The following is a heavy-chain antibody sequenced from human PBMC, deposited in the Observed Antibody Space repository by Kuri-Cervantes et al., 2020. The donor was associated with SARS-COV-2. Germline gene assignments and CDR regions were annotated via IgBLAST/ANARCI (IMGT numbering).Heavy chain of an antibody. CDR3: YAIAVAGTVDY. J-gene: IGHJ4*02. Sequence: GESLKISCAASGFTFSSYSMNWVRQAPGKGLEWVSSISSSSSYIYYADSVKGRFTISRDNAKNSLYLQMNSLRAEDTAVYYCYAIAVAGTVDYWGQGTLVTVSS. V-gene: IGHV3-21*01. D-gene: IGHD6-19*01. CDR2: ISSSSSYI. CDR1: GFTFSSYS.